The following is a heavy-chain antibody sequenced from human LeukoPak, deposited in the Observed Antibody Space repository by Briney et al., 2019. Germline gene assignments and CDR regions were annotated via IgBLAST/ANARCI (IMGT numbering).Heavy chain of an antibody. CDR3: ARGISGN. J-gene: IGHJ4*02. V-gene: IGHV4-34*01. Sequence: PSETLSLTCAVYGGSFSGYYWSWIRQPPGKGLEWIGEINHSGSTNYNPPLKSRVTISVDTSKNQFSLKLSSVTAADTAVYYCARGISGNWGQGTLVTVSS. CDR1: GGSFSGYY. CDR2: INHSGST.